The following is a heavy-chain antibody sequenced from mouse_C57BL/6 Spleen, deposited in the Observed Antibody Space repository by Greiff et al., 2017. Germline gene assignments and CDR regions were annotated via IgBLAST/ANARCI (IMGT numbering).Heavy chain of an antibody. CDR1: GYTFTSYW. CDR2: IDPSDSYT. CDR3: ARRVSLCYAMDY. Sequence: QVQLQQPGAELVMPGASVKLSCKASGYTFTSYWMHWVKQRPGQGLEWIGEIDPSDSYTNYNQKFKGKSTLTVDKSSSTAYMQLSSLTSEDSAVYYCARRVSLCYAMDYWGQGTSVTVSS. D-gene: IGHD6-1*01. V-gene: IGHV1-69*01. J-gene: IGHJ4*01.